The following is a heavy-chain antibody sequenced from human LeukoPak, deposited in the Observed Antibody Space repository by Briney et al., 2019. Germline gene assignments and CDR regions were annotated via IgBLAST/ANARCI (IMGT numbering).Heavy chain of an antibody. CDR3: AREEGGSDAFDI. J-gene: IGHJ3*02. CDR1: GFTFSSYE. Sequence: PGGSLRLSCAASGFTFSSYEMNWVRQAPGKGLEWVSYISSSGSTIYCADSVKGRFTISRDNAKNSLYLQMNSLRAEDTAVYYCAREEGGSDAFDIWGRGTMVTVSS. CDR2: ISSSGSTI. D-gene: IGHD1-26*01. V-gene: IGHV3-48*03.